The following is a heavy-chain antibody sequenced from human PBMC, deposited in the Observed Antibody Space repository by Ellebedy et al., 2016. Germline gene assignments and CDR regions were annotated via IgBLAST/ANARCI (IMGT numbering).Heavy chain of an antibody. J-gene: IGHJ4*02. V-gene: IGHV4-31*03. CDR1: GGSINSGGYY. D-gene: IGHD3-22*01. CDR2: IDYSGRA. CDR3: ARGGLYYDSSGSDRHFDY. Sequence: SETLSLXXTVSGGSINSGGYYWTCIRQHPGTGLEWIGYIDYSGRAYYNPSLKSRLHISVDKSKNQFSLKLTSVTAADTAVYYCARGGLYYDSSGSDRHFDYWGQGTLVTVSS.